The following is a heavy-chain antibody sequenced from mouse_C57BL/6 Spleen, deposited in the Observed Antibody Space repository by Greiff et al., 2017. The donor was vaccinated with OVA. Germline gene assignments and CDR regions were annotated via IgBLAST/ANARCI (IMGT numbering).Heavy chain of an antibody. D-gene: IGHD6-1*01. J-gene: IGHJ1*03. CDR3: ARSSGYFDV. Sequence: DVMLVESGGDLVKPGGSLKLSCAASGFTFSSYGMSWVRQTPDKRLEWVATISSGGSYTYYPDSVKGRFTISRDNAKNTLYLQMSSLKSEDTAMYYCARSSGYFDVWGTGTTVTVSS. CDR2: ISSGGSYT. CDR1: GFTFSSYG. V-gene: IGHV5-6*02.